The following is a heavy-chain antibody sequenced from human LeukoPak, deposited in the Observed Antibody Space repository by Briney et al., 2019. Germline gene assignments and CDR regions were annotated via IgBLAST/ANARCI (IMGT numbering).Heavy chain of an antibody. J-gene: IGHJ4*02. Sequence: ASVKVSCKASGYTFTGYYMHWVRQAPGQGLEWMGWINPNSGGTNYAQKLQGRVTMTTDTSTSTAYMELRSLRSDDTAVYYCARASGRHPSDDYWGQGTLVTVSS. CDR1: GYTFTGYY. V-gene: IGHV1-2*02. CDR3: ARASGRHPSDDY. CDR2: INPNSGGT.